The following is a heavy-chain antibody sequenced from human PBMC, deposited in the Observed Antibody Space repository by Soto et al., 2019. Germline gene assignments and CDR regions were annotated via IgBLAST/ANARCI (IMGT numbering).Heavy chain of an antibody. V-gene: IGHV3-21*01. CDR2: ISSSSSYI. D-gene: IGHD2-15*01. CDR1: GFTFSSYS. J-gene: IGHJ4*02. Sequence: GGSLRLSCAASGFTFSSYSMNWVRQAPGKGLEWVSSISSSSSYIYYADSVKGRFTISRDNAKNSLYLQMNSLRAEDTAVYYCARDVCSGGSCYSEMPIDYWGQGTLVTVSS. CDR3: ARDVCSGGSCYSEMPIDY.